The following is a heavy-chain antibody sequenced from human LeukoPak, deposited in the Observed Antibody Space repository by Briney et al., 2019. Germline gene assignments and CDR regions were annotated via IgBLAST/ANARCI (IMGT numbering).Heavy chain of an antibody. Sequence: GGSLRLSCAASGFTFSSYAMHWVRQAPGKGMKYVSSISSNGGNTYYGSSVKGRFTISRDNSKNPLYLQMGSLGTEDMAVYYCARGGPYSRDHFDYWGQGTLVTVSS. V-gene: IGHV3-64*01. CDR3: ARGGPYSRDHFDY. CDR1: GFTFSSYA. CDR2: ISSNGGNT. D-gene: IGHD6-13*01. J-gene: IGHJ4*02.